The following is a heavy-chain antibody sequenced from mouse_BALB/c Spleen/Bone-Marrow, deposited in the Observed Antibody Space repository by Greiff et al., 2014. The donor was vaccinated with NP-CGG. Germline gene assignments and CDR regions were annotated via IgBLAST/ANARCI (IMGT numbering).Heavy chain of an antibody. CDR1: GFIFSSFG. CDR3: TRSGTLGAMNY. CDR2: ISSGSSTI. Sequence: EVKLQESGGGLVQPGGSRKLSCAASGFIFSSFGMHWVRQAPEKGLEWVAYISSGSSTIYYADTMKGRFTISRDNPKNTLFLQMTSLRSEDTAMYYCTRSGTLGAMNYWGQGTSVTVSS. V-gene: IGHV5-17*02. J-gene: IGHJ4*01. D-gene: IGHD3-3*01.